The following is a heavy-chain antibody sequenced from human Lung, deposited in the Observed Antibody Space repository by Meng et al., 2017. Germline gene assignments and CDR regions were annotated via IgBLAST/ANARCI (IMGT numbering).Heavy chain of an antibody. Sequence: GGSLRLSCAASGFTFSDYYMSWIRQAPGRGLEYISYISNSGSILYYTDSVKGRFTISRDNAKNSLYLHMDSLTSEDTAVYYCARESFSPSDWGQGTLVTVSS. J-gene: IGHJ4*02. D-gene: IGHD1-26*01. CDR1: GFTFSDYY. CDR3: ARESFSPSD. V-gene: IGHV3-11*04. CDR2: ISNSGSIL.